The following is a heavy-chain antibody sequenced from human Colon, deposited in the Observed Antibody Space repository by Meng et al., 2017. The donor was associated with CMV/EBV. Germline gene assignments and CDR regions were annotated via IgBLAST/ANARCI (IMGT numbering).Heavy chain of an antibody. CDR3: ARGNDFWSGSVYYHYFDL. D-gene: IGHD3-3*01. J-gene: IGHJ2*01. CDR1: GDSVSDDY. V-gene: IGHV4-59*02. Sequence: GSLRLSCTVSGDSVSDDYWSWIRQPPGKGLEWIAFISYTGTTNYSPSLQSRLTMSADTSNNQFFLNLTSLTAADTAVYYCARGNDFWSGSVYYHYFDLWGRGTLVTVSS. CDR2: ISYTGTT.